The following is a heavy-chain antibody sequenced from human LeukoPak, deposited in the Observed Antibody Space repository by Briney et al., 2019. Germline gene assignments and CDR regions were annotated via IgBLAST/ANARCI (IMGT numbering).Heavy chain of an antibody. V-gene: IGHV4-39*07. Sequence: PSETLSLTCSVAGGSISSSNYNWGWIRQPPGKGLEWIGSIYYSGSTYYNPSLKSRVTISVDTSKNQFSLKLSSVTAADTAVYYCASGEWYSSSLRIDYWGQGTLVTVSS. CDR3: ASGEWYSSSLRIDY. J-gene: IGHJ4*02. CDR2: IYYSGST. CDR1: GGSISSSNYN. D-gene: IGHD6-6*01.